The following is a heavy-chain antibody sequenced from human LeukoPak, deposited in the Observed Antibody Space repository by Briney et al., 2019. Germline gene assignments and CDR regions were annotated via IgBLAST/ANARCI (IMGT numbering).Heavy chain of an antibody. CDR3: ARGVLEMATIDDY. V-gene: IGHV3-30*02. CDR2: IRYDGSNK. D-gene: IGHD5-24*01. CDR1: GFTFSTFW. Sequence: PGGSLRLSCATSGFTFSTFWMHWVRQAPGKGLEWVAFIRYDGSNKYYADSVKGRFTISRDNSKNTLYLQMNSLRAEDTAVYYCARGVLEMATIDDYWGQGTLVTVSS. J-gene: IGHJ4*02.